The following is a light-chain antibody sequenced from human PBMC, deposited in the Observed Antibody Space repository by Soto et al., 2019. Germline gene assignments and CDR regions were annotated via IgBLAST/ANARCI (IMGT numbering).Light chain of an antibody. Sequence: DTQLTQEPSSLCASVGYRVTITCRASQTISSWLAWYQQKPGKAPKLLIYKASSLESGVPSRFSGSGSGTEFTLTISSLQPDDFATYYCQQYNSYPTFGQGTRLEIK. CDR3: QQYNSYPT. CDR2: KAS. CDR1: QTISSW. V-gene: IGKV1-5*03. J-gene: IGKJ5*01.